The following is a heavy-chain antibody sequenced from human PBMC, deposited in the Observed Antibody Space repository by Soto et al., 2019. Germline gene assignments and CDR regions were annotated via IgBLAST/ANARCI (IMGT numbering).Heavy chain of an antibody. J-gene: IGHJ4*02. CDR2: ISYDGSNK. CDR1: GFTFSSYA. Sequence: QVQLVESGGGVVQPGRSLRLSCAASGFTFSSYAMHWVRQAPGKGLEWVAVISYDGSNKYYADSVKGRFTISRDNSKNTLDLQMNSLRAEDTAVYYCARDHGWELLAYYFDYWGQGTLVTVSS. D-gene: IGHD1-26*01. V-gene: IGHV3-30-3*01. CDR3: ARDHGWELLAYYFDY.